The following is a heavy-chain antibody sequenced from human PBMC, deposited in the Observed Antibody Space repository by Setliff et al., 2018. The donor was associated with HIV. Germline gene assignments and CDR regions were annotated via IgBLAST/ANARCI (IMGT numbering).Heavy chain of an antibody. Sequence: GGSLRLSCAASGFTFHDYAMHWVRQVPGKGLEWVSGISWNSGSIGYADSVKGRFTISRDNAKNSVYLQMNSLRVEDTAIYYCARITVQLWYFDYWGQGAPVTVSS. D-gene: IGHD5-18*01. J-gene: IGHJ4*02. CDR1: GFTFHDYA. V-gene: IGHV3-9*01. CDR3: ARITVQLWYFDY. CDR2: ISWNSGSI.